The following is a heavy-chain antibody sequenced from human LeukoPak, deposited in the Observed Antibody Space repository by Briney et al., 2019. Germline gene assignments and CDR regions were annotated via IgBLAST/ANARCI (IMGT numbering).Heavy chain of an antibody. CDR2: IIPILGIA. CDR1: GGTFSSYA. V-gene: IGHV1-69*04. CDR3: ARDGYNYFSGMDV. J-gene: IGHJ6*02. D-gene: IGHD5-24*01. Sequence: ASVKVSCKASGGTFSSYAISWVRPAPGQGLEWMGRIIPILGIANYAQKFQGRVTITADKSTSTAYMELSSLRSEDTAVYYCARDGYNYFSGMDVWGQGTTVTVSS.